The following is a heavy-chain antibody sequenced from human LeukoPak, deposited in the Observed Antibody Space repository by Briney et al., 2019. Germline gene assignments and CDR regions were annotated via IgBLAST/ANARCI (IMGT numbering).Heavy chain of an antibody. CDR1: GGSFRGYY. CDR2: TTHSGSS. CDR3: ARMWPGRIGGSLGSSEY. Sequence: PSETLSLTCGVAGGSFRGYYWTWIRQAPGKGLEWIGETTHSGSSNYNPSLKSRVNISVDMAKNQFSLTLSSVTAADTAEYYCARMWPGRIGGSLGSSEYWGQGTLVTVSS. D-gene: IGHD1-26*01. V-gene: IGHV4-34*01. J-gene: IGHJ4*02.